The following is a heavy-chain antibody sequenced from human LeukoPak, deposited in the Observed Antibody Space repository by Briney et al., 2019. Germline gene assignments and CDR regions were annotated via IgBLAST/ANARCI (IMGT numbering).Heavy chain of an antibody. D-gene: IGHD2-15*01. CDR3: AGIKGGSLNYGMDV. V-gene: IGHV4-30-2*01. CDR1: GGSISSGSYS. CDR2: IYQSGTT. Sequence: SETLSLTCAVSGGSISSGSYSWSWIRQPPGKGLEWIGYIYQSGTTYYNPSLKSRLTISVDRSKNHFSLKLSSVTAADTAVYFCAGIKGGSLNYGMDVWGQGTTVTVSS. J-gene: IGHJ6*02.